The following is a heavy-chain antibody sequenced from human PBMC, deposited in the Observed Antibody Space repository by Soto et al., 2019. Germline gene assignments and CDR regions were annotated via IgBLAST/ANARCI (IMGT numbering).Heavy chain of an antibody. J-gene: IGHJ4*02. Sequence: ASETLSLTCTVAGGSISSYYWSWIRQPAGKGLEWIGRIYTSGSTNYNPSLKSRVTMSVDTSKNQFSLKLSSVTAADTAVYYCARDGDVLRYFDWLALDYWGQGTLVTVS. V-gene: IGHV4-4*07. D-gene: IGHD3-9*01. CDR1: GGSISSYY. CDR2: IYTSGST. CDR3: ARDGDVLRYFDWLALDY.